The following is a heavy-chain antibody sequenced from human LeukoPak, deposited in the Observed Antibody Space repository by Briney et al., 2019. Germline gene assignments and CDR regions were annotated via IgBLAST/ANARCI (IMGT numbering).Heavy chain of an antibody. D-gene: IGHD3-3*01. Sequence: SETLSLTCTVSGGSISSYYWSWIRQPAGKGLEWIGRIYNSGSTNYNPSLKSRVTMSVDTSKNQFSLKLSSVTAADTAVYYCARGRYDFWSGYYDRFDPWGQGTLVTVSS. CDR3: ARGRYDFWSGYYDRFDP. CDR1: GGSISSYY. J-gene: IGHJ5*02. V-gene: IGHV4-4*07. CDR2: IYNSGST.